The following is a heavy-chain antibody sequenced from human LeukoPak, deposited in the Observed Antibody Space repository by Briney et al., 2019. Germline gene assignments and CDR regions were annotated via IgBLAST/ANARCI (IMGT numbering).Heavy chain of an antibody. CDR1: GYTFTSYY. J-gene: IGHJ3*02. CDR3: ARDKIGYSSSLDAFDI. CDR2: ISAYNGNT. D-gene: IGHD6-13*01. V-gene: IGHV1-18*04. Sequence: ASVKVSCKASGYTFTSYYMHWVRQPPGQGLEWMGWISAYNGNTNYAQKLQGRVTMTTDTSTSTAYMELRSLRSDDTAVYYCARDKIGYSSSLDAFDIWGQGTMVTVSS.